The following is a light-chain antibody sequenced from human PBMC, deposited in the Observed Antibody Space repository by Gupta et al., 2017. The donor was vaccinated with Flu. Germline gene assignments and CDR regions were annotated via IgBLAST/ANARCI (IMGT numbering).Light chain of an antibody. Sequence: TSSDVGGYDHVSGYQHYPGKAPKLIIHEVSNRPSGVSDRFSGSKSGNTASLTISGLQAEDEADYYCGSKRGPTTWVFGGVTKLTVL. CDR3: GSKRGPTTWV. CDR2: EVS. J-gene: IGLJ3*02. CDR1: SSDVGGYDH. V-gene: IGLV2-14*01.